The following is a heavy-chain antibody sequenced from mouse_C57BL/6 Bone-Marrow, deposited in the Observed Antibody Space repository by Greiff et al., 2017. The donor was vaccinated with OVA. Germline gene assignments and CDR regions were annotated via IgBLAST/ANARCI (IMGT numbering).Heavy chain of an antibody. Sequence: VQLQQSGAELMKPGASVKLSCKATGYTFTGYWIEWVKQRPGHGLEWIGEILPGSGSTNYNEKFKGKATFTADTSSNTAYMQLSSLTTEDSAIYYCSRKCPVYYGGSLYAMDYWGRGTSVTVSS. D-gene: IGHD1-1*01. V-gene: IGHV1-9*01. CDR2: ILPGSGST. CDR3: SRKCPVYYGGSLYAMDY. CDR1: GYTFTGYW. J-gene: IGHJ4*01.